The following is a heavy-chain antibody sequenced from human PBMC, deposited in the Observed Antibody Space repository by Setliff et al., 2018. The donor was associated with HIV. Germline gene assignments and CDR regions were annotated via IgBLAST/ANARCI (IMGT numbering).Heavy chain of an antibody. V-gene: IGHV7-4-1*02. D-gene: IGHD4-17*01. CDR1: GYRFINYA. J-gene: IGHJ5*02. CDR2: INTQTGSP. Sequence: ASVKVSCKPSGYRFINYAINWVRQAPGQGLQWMGWINTQTGSPTYAQAFPGRFVFSVDSTVTTAYLQISGLKADDTAVYYCARALYGEYGGDLNWLDPWGQGTLVTVSS. CDR3: ARALYGEYGGDLNWLDP.